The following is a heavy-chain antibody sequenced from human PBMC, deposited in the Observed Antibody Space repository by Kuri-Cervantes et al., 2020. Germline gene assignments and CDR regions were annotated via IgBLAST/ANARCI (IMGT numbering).Heavy chain of an antibody. D-gene: IGHD3-10*01. CDR3: ARGRLYYYGSGTLDY. V-gene: IGHV4-34*01. CDR2: INHSGST. CDR1: GGSFSGYY. Sequence: SETLSLTCAVYGGSFSGYYWSWIRQPPGKGLEWIGEINHSGSTNYNPSLKSRVTISVDTSKNQFSLKLSSVTAADTAVYYCARGRLYYYGSGTLDYWGQGTLVTVS. J-gene: IGHJ4*02.